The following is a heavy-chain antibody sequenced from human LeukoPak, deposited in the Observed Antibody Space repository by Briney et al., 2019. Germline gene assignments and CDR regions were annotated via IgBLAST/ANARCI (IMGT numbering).Heavy chain of an antibody. V-gene: IGHV3-66*01. CDR2: IYSGGST. CDR1: GFTVSRTY. CDR3: ARGATTTVTTDY. Sequence: GESLRLSCEASGFTVSRTYMTWVRQAPGKGLEWVSVIYSGGSTYYADSVKGRFTISRDNSKNTLYLQMNSLRAEDTAVYYCARGATTTVTTDYWGQGTLVTVSS. D-gene: IGHD4-17*01. J-gene: IGHJ4*02.